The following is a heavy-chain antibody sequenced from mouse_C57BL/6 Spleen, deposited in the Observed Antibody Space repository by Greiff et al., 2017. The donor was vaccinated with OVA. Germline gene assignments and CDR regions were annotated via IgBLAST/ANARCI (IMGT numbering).Heavy chain of an antibody. Sequence: EVHLVESEGGLVQPGSSMKLSCTASGFTFSDYYMAWVRQVPGKGLEWVANINYDGSSTYYLDSLKSRFIISRDNAKNILYLQMSSLKSEDTATYYCARDTYYSNYWYFDVWGTGTTATVSS. V-gene: IGHV5-16*01. CDR1: GFTFSDYY. D-gene: IGHD2-5*01. CDR2: INYDGSST. CDR3: ARDTYYSNYWYFDV. J-gene: IGHJ1*03.